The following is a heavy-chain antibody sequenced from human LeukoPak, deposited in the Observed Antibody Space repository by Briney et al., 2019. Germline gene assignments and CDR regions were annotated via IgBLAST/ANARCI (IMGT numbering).Heavy chain of an antibody. CDR1: GFTFSSYG. Sequence: PGGSLRLSCAASGFTFSSYGMHWVRQAPGKGLEWVAVIWYDGSNKYYADSVKGRFTISRDNSKNTLYLQMNSLRAEDTAVYYCARGVEDGAKGNYYYYYGMDVWGQGTTVTVSS. CDR2: IWYDGSNK. J-gene: IGHJ6*02. V-gene: IGHV3-33*01. D-gene: IGHD4-17*01. CDR3: ARGVEDGAKGNYYYYYGMDV.